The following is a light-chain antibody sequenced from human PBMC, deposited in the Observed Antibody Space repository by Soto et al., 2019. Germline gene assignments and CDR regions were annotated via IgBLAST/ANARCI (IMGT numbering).Light chain of an antibody. CDR1: QSISSW. V-gene: IGKV1-5*03. CDR3: QQYNNWPIT. J-gene: IGKJ5*01. Sequence: DIQRTQSPSTLSXXLXXXXTXXXRASQSISSWLAWYQQKPGKAPKLLIYKASSLESGVPSRFSGSGSGTEFTLTISSLQPEDFEIYYCQQYNNWPITFGQGTRLEIK. CDR2: KAS.